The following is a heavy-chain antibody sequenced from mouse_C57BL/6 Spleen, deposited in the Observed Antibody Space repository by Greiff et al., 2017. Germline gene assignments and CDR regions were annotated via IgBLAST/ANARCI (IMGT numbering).Heavy chain of an antibody. CDR1: GYTFTSYW. V-gene: IGHV1-55*01. CDR3: ARWGLRPWFAY. D-gene: IGHD2-4*01. Sequence: QVHVKQPGAELVKPGASVKMSCKASGYTFTSYWITWVKQRPGQGLEWIGDIYPGSGSTNYNEKFKSKATLTVDTSSSTAYMQLSSLTSEDSAVYYCARWGLRPWFAYWGQGTLVTVSA. CDR2: IYPGSGST. J-gene: IGHJ3*01.